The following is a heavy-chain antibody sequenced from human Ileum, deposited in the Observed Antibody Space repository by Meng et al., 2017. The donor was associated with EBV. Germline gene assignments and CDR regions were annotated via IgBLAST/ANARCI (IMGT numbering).Heavy chain of an antibody. Sequence: QGQLLESGAELKKPGASVKLSCKASGYTFSNYAIHWVRQAPGQRPEWMGWINADNGNTKYSQKFQGRVTITRNTPASTVYMDVRSLRSEDTAVYFCARVERGVKFDKWGQGTLVTVSS. CDR1: GYTFSNYA. J-gene: IGHJ4*01. V-gene: IGHV1-3*01. CDR2: INADNGNT. D-gene: IGHD2-21*01. CDR3: ARVERGVKFDK.